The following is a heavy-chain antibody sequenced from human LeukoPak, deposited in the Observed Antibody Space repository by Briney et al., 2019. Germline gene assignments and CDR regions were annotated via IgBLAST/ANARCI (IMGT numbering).Heavy chain of an antibody. CDR3: ARGMGSGTYRRFDF. D-gene: IGHD3-10*01. J-gene: IGHJ4*02. CDR1: GYTFTGYY. V-gene: IGHV1-2*02. Sequence: GASVKVSCKASGYTFTGYYMHWVRQAPGQGLEWMGWITPNSGATNYAQQFQGRVTMTRDTSISTAYMELNNLISDDTAVYYCARGMGSGTYRRFDFWGQGTLVTVSS. CDR2: ITPNSGAT.